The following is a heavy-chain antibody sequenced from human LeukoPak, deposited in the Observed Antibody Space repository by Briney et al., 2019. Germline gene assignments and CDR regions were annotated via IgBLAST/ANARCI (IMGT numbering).Heavy chain of an antibody. J-gene: IGHJ4*02. D-gene: IGHD4-17*01. V-gene: IGHV3-30*04. CDR2: ISYDGSSK. CDR1: GFTFSTYA. CDR3: ARSPGFDGVYFDY. Sequence: GGSLRLSCAASGFTFSTYAMHWVRQAPGKGLEWVAVISYDGSSKYYADSVKGRFTISRDNAKNSLYLQMNSLRAEDTAVYYCARSPGFDGVYFDYWGQGTLVTVSS.